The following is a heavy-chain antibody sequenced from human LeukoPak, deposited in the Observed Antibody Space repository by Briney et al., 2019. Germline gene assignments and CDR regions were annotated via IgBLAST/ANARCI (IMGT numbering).Heavy chain of an antibody. J-gene: IGHJ3*02. CDR1: GFTFSSYG. Sequence: GGSLRLSCAASGFTFSSYGMPWVRQAPGKGLEWVAVIWYDGSNKHYAASVKCRFTICRDNSKNTLYLQMNSLRAEDRAVYYCAVVGDDDAFDIGGEGTMVTVSS. V-gene: IGHV3-33*01. CDR3: AVVGDDDAFDI. CDR2: IWYDGSNK. D-gene: IGHD1-26*01.